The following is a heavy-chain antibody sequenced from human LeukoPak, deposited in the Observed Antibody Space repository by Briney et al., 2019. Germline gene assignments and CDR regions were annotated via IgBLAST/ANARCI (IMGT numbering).Heavy chain of an antibody. Sequence: GGSLRLSCAPSGFTFSSYAMSWVRQAPGKGLEWVSFISGSDDATTYYADSVKGRFTISRDNSKNTLYAQMSSLRAEDTAVYYCATKTDWSYFEYWGQGTLVTVSS. V-gene: IGHV3-23*01. D-gene: IGHD1-1*01. J-gene: IGHJ4*02. CDR3: ATKTDWSYFEY. CDR1: GFTFSSYA. CDR2: ISGSDDATT.